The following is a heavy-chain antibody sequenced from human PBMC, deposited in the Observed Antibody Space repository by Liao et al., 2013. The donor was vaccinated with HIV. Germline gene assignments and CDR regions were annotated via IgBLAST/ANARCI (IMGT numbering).Heavy chain of an antibody. CDR1: GGSISNYY. Sequence: QVHLQESGPGLVKPSETLSLTCTVSGGSISNYYWSWLRQSAGKGLQWIGRIHPTGNTNYNPSLRSRVIISVDSSTNRFTLQVISVTAADTAVYYCARGTDFDYWGPGTQVTVSS. V-gene: IGHV4-4*07. D-gene: IGHD1-14*01. CDR2: IHPTGNT. CDR3: ARGTDFDY. J-gene: IGHJ4*02.